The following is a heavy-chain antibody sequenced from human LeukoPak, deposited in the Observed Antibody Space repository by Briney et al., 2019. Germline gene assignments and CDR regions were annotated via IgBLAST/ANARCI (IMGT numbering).Heavy chain of an antibody. D-gene: IGHD3-10*01. CDR2: INNDGSRT. V-gene: IGHV3-74*01. CDR1: GLTLSNSW. J-gene: IGHJ4*02. Sequence: PGGSLRLSCAASGLTLSNSWMFWVRQPPGKGLKYVSEINNDGSRTSYADSVKGRFTISRDGAENTLFLQMNSLRAEDTAVYFCARGGVSGGFDYWGQGTLVTVSS. CDR3: ARGGVSGGFDY.